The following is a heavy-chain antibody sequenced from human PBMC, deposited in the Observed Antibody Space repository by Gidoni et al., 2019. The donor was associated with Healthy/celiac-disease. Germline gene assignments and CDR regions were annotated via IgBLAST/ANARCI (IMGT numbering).Heavy chain of an antibody. Sequence: QITLKESGPTLVKPTQTLTLTCTFSGFSLSTSGVGVGWIRQPPGKALEWLALIYWDDDKRYSPSLKSRLTITKDTSKNQVVLTMTNMDPVDTATYYCARPRPLGYCSGGSCYSGYYFDYWGQGTLVTVSS. CDR1: GFSLSTSGVG. V-gene: IGHV2-5*02. D-gene: IGHD2-15*01. CDR2: IYWDDDK. CDR3: ARPRPLGYCSGGSCYSGYYFDY. J-gene: IGHJ4*02.